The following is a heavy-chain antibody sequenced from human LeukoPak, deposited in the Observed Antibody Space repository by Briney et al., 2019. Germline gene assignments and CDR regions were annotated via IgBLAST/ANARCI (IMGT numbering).Heavy chain of an antibody. V-gene: IGHV4-39*01. CDR2: IYSSGGT. Sequence: PSETLSLTCTVSGDSISRSAYFSGWVRQPPGKGLEWIGNIYSSGGTYYTPSLKSRVTISVDTSKNQLSLKLSSVTASDTAVYYCVRQGTSYSNYADWGQGTLVTVSS. CDR1: GDSISRSAYF. D-gene: IGHD4-11*01. CDR3: VRQGTSYSNYAD. J-gene: IGHJ4*02.